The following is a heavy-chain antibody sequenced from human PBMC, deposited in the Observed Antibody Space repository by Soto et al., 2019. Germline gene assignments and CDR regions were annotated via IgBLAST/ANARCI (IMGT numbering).Heavy chain of an antibody. D-gene: IGHD2-15*01. CDR3: AREDCSGGSCYSGYYYYGMDV. J-gene: IGHJ6*02. Sequence: ESGGGVVQPGRSLRLSCAASGFTFSSYGMHWVRQAPGKGLEWVAVIWYDGSNKYYADSVKGRFTISRDNSKNTLYLQMNSLRAEDTAVYYCAREDCSGGSCYSGYYYYGMDVWGQGTTVTVSS. CDR2: IWYDGSNK. CDR1: GFTFSSYG. V-gene: IGHV3-33*01.